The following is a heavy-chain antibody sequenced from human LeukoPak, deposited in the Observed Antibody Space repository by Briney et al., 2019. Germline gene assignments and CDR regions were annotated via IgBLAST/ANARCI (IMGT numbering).Heavy chain of an antibody. V-gene: IGHV3-30*04. CDR1: GFTFSSYA. D-gene: IGHD2/OR15-2a*01. CDR3: AGDGAGYRDFPYYFDY. CDR2: ISYDGSNK. J-gene: IGHJ4*02. Sequence: PGGSLRLSCAASGFTFSSYAMHWVRQAPGKGLEWVAVISYDGSNKYYADSVKGRFTISRDNSKNTLYLQMNSLRAEDTAVYYCAGDGAGYRDFPYYFDYWGKGTLGTVSS.